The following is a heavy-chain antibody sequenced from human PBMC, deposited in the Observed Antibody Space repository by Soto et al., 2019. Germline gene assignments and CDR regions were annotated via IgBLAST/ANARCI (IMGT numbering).Heavy chain of an antibody. CDR1: GYSFTSYW. CDR3: ARPHSSGYPSPEVSLDY. J-gene: IGHJ4*02. Sequence: PGESLKISCKGSGYSFTSYWIGWVRQMPGKGLEWMGIIYPGDSDTRYSPSFQGQVTISADKSISTAYLQWSSLKASDTAMYYCARPHSSGYPSPEVSLDYWGQGTLVTVSS. CDR2: IYPGDSDT. D-gene: IGHD3-22*01. V-gene: IGHV5-51*01.